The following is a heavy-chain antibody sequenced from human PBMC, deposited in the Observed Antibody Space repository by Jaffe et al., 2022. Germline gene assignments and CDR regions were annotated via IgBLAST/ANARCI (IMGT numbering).Heavy chain of an antibody. CDR3: ASRSIAVAVDYYYYYMDV. V-gene: IGHV4-61*02. Sequence: QVQLQESGPGLVKPSQTLSLTCTVSGGSISSGSYYWSWIRQPAGKGLEWIGRIYTSGSTNYNPSLKSRVTISVDTSKNQFSLKLSSVTAADTAVYYCASRSIAVAVDYYYYYMDVWGKGTTVTVSS. J-gene: IGHJ6*03. CDR1: GGSISSGSYY. D-gene: IGHD6-19*01. CDR2: IYTSGST.